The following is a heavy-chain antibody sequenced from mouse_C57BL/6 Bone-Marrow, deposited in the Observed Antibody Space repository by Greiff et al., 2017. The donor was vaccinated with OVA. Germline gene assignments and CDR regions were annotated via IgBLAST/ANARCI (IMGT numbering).Heavy chain of an antibody. CDR3: ARAGGYGRRGYFDV. CDR2: IDPSDSYT. CDR1: GYTFTSYW. Sequence: QVQLKQPGAELVMPGASVKLSCKASGYTFTSYWMHWVKQRPGQGLEWIGEIDPSDSYTNYNQKFKGKSTLTVDKSSSTAYMQLSSLTSEDSAVYYCARAGGYGRRGYFDVGGTGTTVTVSS. D-gene: IGHD1-1*01. J-gene: IGHJ1*03. V-gene: IGHV1-69*01.